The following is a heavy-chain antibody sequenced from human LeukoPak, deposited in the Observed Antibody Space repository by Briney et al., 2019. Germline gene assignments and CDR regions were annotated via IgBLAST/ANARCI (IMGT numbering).Heavy chain of an antibody. D-gene: IGHD3-22*01. CDR1: GFTFSSYG. CDR3: ARAPASYYYDSSGYYYFDY. J-gene: IGHJ4*02. V-gene: IGHV3-33*01. Sequence: GGSLRLSCAASGFTFSSYGVHWVRQAPGKGLEWVAVIWYDGSNKYYADSVKGRFTISRDNSKNTLYLQMNSLRAKDTAVYYCARAPASYYYDSSGYYYFDYWGQGTLVTVSS. CDR2: IWYDGSNK.